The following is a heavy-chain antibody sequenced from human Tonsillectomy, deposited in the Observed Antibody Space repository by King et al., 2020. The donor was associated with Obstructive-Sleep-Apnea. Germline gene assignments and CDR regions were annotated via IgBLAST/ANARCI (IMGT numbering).Heavy chain of an antibody. D-gene: IGHD2-15*01. CDR1: GYSFTSYW. CDR3: ARRSRAVVAAKDLFDP. J-gene: IGHJ5*02. CDR2: IDPSDSYT. V-gene: IGHV5-10-1*01. Sequence: VQLVESGAEVKKPGESLRISCKGSGYSFTSYWISWVRQMPGKGLEWMGRIDPSDSYTNYSPSFQGHVTISADKSISTAYLQWSSLKASDTAMYYCARRSRAVVAAKDLFDPWGQGTLVTVSS.